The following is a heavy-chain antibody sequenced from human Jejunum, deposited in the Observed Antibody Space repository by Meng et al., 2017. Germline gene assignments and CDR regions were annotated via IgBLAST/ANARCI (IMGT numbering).Heavy chain of an antibody. Sequence: GESLMISYAASGFTLSDYGMHWVRPAPGKGLEWVAIIWNGRSNEYYGDSVKGRFTISRDNSKNTLYLQMNSLRAEDTAVYYCARDERGSGYYIDSWGQGTLVTVSS. CDR1: GFTLSDYG. D-gene: IGHD3-22*01. CDR3: ARDERGSGYYIDS. CDR2: IWNGRSNE. V-gene: IGHV3-33*01. J-gene: IGHJ5*01.